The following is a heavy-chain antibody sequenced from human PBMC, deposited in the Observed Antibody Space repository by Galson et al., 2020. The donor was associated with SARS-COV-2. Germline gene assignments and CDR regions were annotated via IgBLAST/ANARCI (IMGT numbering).Heavy chain of an antibody. CDR3: AKAGGWPYGMDV. D-gene: IGHD3-16*01. CDR1: GFTFSSYG. CDR2: IRYDGSNK. Sequence: SCAASGFTFSSYGMHWVRQAPGKGLEWVAFIRYDGSNKYYADSVKGRFTISRDNSKNTLYLQMNSLRAEDTAVYYCAKAGGWPYGMDVWGQGTTVTVSS. J-gene: IGHJ6*02. V-gene: IGHV3-30*02.